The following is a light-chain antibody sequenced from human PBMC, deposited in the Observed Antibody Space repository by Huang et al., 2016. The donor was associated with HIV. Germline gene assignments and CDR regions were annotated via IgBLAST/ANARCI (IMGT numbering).Light chain of an antibody. Sequence: MLLTQSPATLSVSPGERVTLSYRASQNVNNNLAWYQHKLGQTPRLLIYGASTRANDIPARFSATGSGTEFTLTISSLQSEDFAIYYCQQYYTFGQGTKLEIK. CDR2: GAS. V-gene: IGKV3-15*01. CDR3: QQYYT. J-gene: IGKJ2*01. CDR1: QNVNNN.